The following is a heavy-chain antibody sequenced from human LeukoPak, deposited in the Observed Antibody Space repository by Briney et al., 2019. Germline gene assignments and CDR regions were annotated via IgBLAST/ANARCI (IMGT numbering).Heavy chain of an antibody. CDR1: GFTFSSYS. CDR2: ISSCSSYI. Sequence: GGSLRLSCAASGFTFSSYSMNWVRQAPGKGLEWVSSISSCSSYIYYADSVKGRFTISRDNAKNSLYLQMNSLRAEDTAVYYCARDRGYYYGAFDIWGQGTMVTVSS. V-gene: IGHV3-21*01. J-gene: IGHJ3*02. D-gene: IGHD3-22*01. CDR3: ARDRGYYYGAFDI.